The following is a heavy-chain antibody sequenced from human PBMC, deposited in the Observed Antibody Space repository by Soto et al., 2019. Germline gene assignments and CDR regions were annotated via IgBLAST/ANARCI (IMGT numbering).Heavy chain of an antibody. J-gene: IGHJ4*02. D-gene: IGHD6-19*01. V-gene: IGHV4-34*01. CDR3: ARGWGDSSGWYPFDF. CDR1: GGSFSDYY. Sequence: QVQLQQWGAGLLKPSETLSLTCAVSGGSFSDYYWSWIRQSPGKGLEWIGEMNHSGNTNYNPSLKSRVTISVDTSKKQFALKLSSVTAADTALYYCARGWGDSSGWYPFDFWGQGTLVTVSS. CDR2: MNHSGNT.